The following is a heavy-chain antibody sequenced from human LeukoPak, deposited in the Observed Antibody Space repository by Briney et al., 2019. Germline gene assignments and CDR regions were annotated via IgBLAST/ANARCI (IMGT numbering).Heavy chain of an antibody. D-gene: IGHD2-2*01. Sequence: ASVKVSCKVPGYTLTELSMHWVRQAPGKGLEWMGGFDPEDGETIYAQKFQGRVTMTEDTSTDTAYMELSSLRSEDAAVYYCATGGPYCSSTSCYHMDVWGKGTTVTVSS. CDR2: FDPEDGET. CDR3: ATGGPYCSSTSCYHMDV. J-gene: IGHJ6*03. V-gene: IGHV1-24*01. CDR1: GYTLTELS.